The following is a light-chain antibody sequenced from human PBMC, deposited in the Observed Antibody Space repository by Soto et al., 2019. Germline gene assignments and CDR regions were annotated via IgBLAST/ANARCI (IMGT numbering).Light chain of an antibody. V-gene: IGKV3-20*01. CDR1: QSVSSSY. Sequence: EIVMTQSPATLSVSPGERATLSCRASQSVSSSYLAWYQQKPGQAPRLLIYGASSRATGIPDRFSGSGSGTDFTLTISRLEPEDFALYYCQQYGSSPCTVGPGTKVDSK. CDR3: QQYGSSPCT. J-gene: IGKJ3*01. CDR2: GAS.